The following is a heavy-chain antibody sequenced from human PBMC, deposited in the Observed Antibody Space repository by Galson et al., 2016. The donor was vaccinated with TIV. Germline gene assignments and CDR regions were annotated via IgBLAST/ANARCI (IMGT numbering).Heavy chain of an antibody. CDR3: ARGGTDSPIDY. V-gene: IGHV1-2*06. J-gene: IGHJ4*02. CDR2: INPLSGGA. CDR1: GYSFSGYY. Sequence: QSGAEVKKPGASVKVSCKASGYSFSGYYTHWVRQAPGQGFEWMGRINPLSGGADYAQRFQGRVTMTRNMPISTAYMELSSLTSDDTAVYYCARGGTDSPIDYWGQGTLVIVSS. D-gene: IGHD3-16*01.